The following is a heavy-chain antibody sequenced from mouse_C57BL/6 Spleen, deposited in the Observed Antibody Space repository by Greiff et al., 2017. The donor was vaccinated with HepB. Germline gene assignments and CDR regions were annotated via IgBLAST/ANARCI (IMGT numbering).Heavy chain of an antibody. CDR1: GYAFTNYF. J-gene: IGHJ2*01. V-gene: IGHV1-54*01. CDR2: INPGSGGT. D-gene: IGHD1-1*01. CDR3: ARSGGFYGSSYGY. Sequence: VKLMESGAELVRPGTSVKVSCKASGYAFTNYFIEWVKQRPGQGLEWIGVINPGSGGTDYNEKFKGKATLTADKSSSTAYMQLSSLTSEDSAVYFCARSGGFYGSSYGYWGQGTTLTVSS.